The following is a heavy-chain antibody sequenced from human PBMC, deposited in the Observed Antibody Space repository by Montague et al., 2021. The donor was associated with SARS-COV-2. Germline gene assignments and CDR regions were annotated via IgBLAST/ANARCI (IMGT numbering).Heavy chain of an antibody. CDR1: GASFSDFY. V-gene: IGHV4-34*01. D-gene: IGHD3-9*01. J-gene: IGHJ6*02. Sequence: SETLSLTCAVSGASFSDFYLTWFRRPPGKGLEWIGEINHSESTNYNPSLKSRLTISGDRSKNQFSLNLYSVTAADTAVYYCARGKGYFYWLGTYFYYAMDVWGQGTTVTVSS. CDR3: ARGKGYFYWLGTYFYYAMDV. CDR2: INHSEST.